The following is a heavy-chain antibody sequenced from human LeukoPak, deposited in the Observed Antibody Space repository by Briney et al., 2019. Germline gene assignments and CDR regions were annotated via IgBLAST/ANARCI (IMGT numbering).Heavy chain of an antibody. CDR2: INVGGSPI. J-gene: IGHJ4*02. CDR1: GFTFSRHS. Sequence: GGSLRLSCVDSGFTFSRHSMNWVRQAPGKGREWVSYINVGGSPIYYADSVRGRFTISRDNAKNSLYLQMNSLRAEDTAVYYCVRDNPRCCGVVPANIDDYWGQGTLVTVSS. D-gene: IGHD2-15*01. CDR3: VRDNPRCCGVVPANIDDY. V-gene: IGHV3-48*01.